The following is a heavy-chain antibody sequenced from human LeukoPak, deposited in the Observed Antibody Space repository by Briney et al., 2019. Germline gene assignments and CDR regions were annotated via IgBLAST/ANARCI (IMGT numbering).Heavy chain of an antibody. Sequence: ETLSLTCTVSGGSISNYYWIWIRQPPGKGLEWIGHISYSGSTNYNPSLKSRVTISVDTSKNQFSLKVTSVTAADTAVYYCARGHDGVVGWFAPWGRGTLVTVSS. D-gene: IGHD2-15*01. J-gene: IGHJ5*02. CDR3: ARGHDGVVGWFAP. V-gene: IGHV4-59*01. CDR1: GGSISNYY. CDR2: ISYSGST.